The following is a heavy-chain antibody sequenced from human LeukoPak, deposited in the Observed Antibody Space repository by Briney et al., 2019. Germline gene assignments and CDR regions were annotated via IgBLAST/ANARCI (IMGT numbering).Heavy chain of an antibody. Sequence: ASVKVSCKASGYTFTNYAMNWVRQAPGQGFEWMGWINTNTGNPTYAQGFTGRFAFSLDTSVSTAYLQISSLKAEDTAVYYCARENPRMWFGESTTSSYFDYWGQGTLVTVSS. D-gene: IGHD3-10*01. V-gene: IGHV7-4-1*02. CDR1: GYTFTNYA. CDR2: INTNTGNP. CDR3: ARENPRMWFGESTTSSYFDY. J-gene: IGHJ4*02.